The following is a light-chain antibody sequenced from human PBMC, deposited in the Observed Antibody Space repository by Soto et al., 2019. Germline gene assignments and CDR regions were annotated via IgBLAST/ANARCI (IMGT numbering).Light chain of an antibody. CDR3: QSYDSSLSGSEV. J-gene: IGLJ2*01. CDR2: GNS. V-gene: IGLV1-40*01. CDR1: SSNIGAGYD. Sequence: QSVLTQPPSVSGAPGQRVTISCTGSSSNIGAGYDVHWYQQPPGTAPKLLIYGNSNRPSGVPDRFSGSKSDTSASLAITGLQAEDEADYYCQSYDSSLSGSEVFGGGTQLTV.